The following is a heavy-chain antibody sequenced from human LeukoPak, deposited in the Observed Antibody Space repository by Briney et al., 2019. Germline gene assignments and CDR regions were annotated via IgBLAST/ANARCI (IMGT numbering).Heavy chain of an antibody. D-gene: IGHD6-13*01. J-gene: IGHJ4*02. CDR3: AKDTRQQLVQDYFDY. Sequence: GGSLRLSCAVSGFTFSDCWMHWVRQAPGKGLEWVSAISGSGGSTYYADSVKGRFTISRDNSKNTLYLQMNSLRAEDTAVYYCAKDTRQQLVQDYFDYWGQGTLVTVSS. CDR2: ISGSGGST. CDR1: GFTFSDCW. V-gene: IGHV3-23*01.